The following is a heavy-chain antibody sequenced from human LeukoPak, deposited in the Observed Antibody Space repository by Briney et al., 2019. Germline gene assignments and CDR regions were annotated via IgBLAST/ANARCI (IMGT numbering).Heavy chain of an antibody. CDR3: TTDPSVTVTTFSYDYYYGMDV. CDR2: IKSKPDGGTT. D-gene: IGHD4-17*01. V-gene: IGHV3-15*01. CDR1: GFIFGNAW. J-gene: IGHJ6*02. Sequence: GGSLRLSCAASGFIFGNAWMSWVRQAPGKGLEWVGRIKSKPDGGTTDYAAPVKGRFTISRDDSKNTLYLQMNSLKTEDTAVYYCTTDPSVTVTTFSYDYYYGMDVWGQGTTVTVSS.